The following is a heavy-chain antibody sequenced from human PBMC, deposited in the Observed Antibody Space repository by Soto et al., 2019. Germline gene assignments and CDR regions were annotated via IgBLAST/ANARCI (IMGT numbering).Heavy chain of an antibody. D-gene: IGHD2-2*01. CDR1: GGSIISSSYY. CDR2: ISYGGST. V-gene: IGHV4-39*01. J-gene: IGHJ4*02. Sequence: PSETLSLTCTVSGGSIISSSYYWAWIRQPPGKGLEWIGTISYGGSTSYNPSLKSRVTISVDTSKDQFSLRLTSVTATDSSVYYCARHARFCSSTSCPVDYWGQGTLVTVSS. CDR3: ARHARFCSSTSCPVDY.